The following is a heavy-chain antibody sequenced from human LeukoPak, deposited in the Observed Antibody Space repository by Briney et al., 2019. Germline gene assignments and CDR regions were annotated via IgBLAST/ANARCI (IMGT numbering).Heavy chain of an antibody. V-gene: IGHV3-11*01. Sequence: GGSLRLSCAASGFTFSDYYMSWIRQAPGKGLEWVSYISSSGSTIYYADSVKGRFTISRDNAKNSLYLQMNSLRAEDTAVYYCAKDRLPEYSSGYMDVWGQGTTVTVSS. J-gene: IGHJ6*02. CDR1: GFTFSDYY. CDR3: AKDRLPEYSSGYMDV. CDR2: ISSSGSTI. D-gene: IGHD6-19*01.